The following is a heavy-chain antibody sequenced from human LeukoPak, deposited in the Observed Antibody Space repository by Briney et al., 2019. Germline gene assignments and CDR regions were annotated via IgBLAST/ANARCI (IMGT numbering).Heavy chain of an antibody. CDR2: IKQDGSEK. Sequence: RGSLPPSRAASGFTFSSYWMSWVRQAQGKGLEWVANIKQDGSEKYYVDSVKGRFTISRDDAKNSLYLPMNSLRAEDTAVYYCARGIRFLSGLNWFDPLLRRTMVTVSS. V-gene: IGHV3-7*04. D-gene: IGHD3/OR15-3a*01. J-gene: IGHJ5*02. CDR3: ARGIRFLSGLNWFDP. CDR1: GFTFSSYW.